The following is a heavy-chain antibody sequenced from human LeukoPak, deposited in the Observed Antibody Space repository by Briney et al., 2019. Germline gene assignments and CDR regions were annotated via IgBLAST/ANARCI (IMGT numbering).Heavy chain of an antibody. CDR2: IYTSGST. CDR3: ARISNWFDP. V-gene: IGHV4-4*09. J-gene: IGHJ5*02. CDR1: GGSISSYY. Sequence: SETLSLTCTVSGGSISSYYWSWIRQPPGKGLEWIGYIYTSGSTNYNPSLESRVTISVDTSKNQIPLKLSSVTAADTAVYYCARISNWFDPWGQGTLVTVSS.